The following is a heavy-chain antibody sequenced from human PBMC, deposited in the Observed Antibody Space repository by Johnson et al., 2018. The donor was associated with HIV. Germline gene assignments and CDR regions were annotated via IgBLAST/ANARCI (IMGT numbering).Heavy chain of an antibody. Sequence: QVQLVESGGGVVQPGGSLRLSCAASGFTFSSYGMHWVRQAPGKGLEWVAFIRYDGSNKYYADSVRGRFTISRDNAKNSLYLQMNFLRPEDTAVYYCARFMGSTWSDASDIWGQGTMVTVSS. CDR2: IRYDGSNK. CDR3: ARFMGSTWSDASDI. J-gene: IGHJ3*02. D-gene: IGHD1-26*01. CDR1: GFTFSSYG. V-gene: IGHV3-30*02.